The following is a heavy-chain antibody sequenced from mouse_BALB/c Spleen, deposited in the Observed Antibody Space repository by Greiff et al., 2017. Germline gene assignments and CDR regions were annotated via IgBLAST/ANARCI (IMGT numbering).Heavy chain of an antibody. CDR3: ARGITTHGYFDY. D-gene: IGHD5-5*01. CDR2: IDPSDSYT. V-gene: IGHV1-69*02. CDR1: GYTFTSYW. Sequence: QVQLQQPGAELVKPGASVKLSCKASGYTFTSYWMHWVKQRPGQGLEWIGEIDPSDSYTNYNQKFKGKATLTVDKSSSTAYMQLSSLTSEDSAVYYCARGITTHGYFDYGGQGTTLTVSS. J-gene: IGHJ2*01.